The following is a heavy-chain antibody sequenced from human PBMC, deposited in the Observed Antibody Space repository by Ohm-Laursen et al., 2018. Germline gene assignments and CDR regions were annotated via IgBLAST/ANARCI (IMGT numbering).Heavy chain of an antibody. D-gene: IGHD2-2*01. CDR2: IYYSGST. V-gene: IGHV4-59*02. J-gene: IGHJ5*02. CDR3: ARGDCSSTSCYSVDWFDP. CDR1: GGSVSSYY. Sequence: SDTLSLTCAVSGGSVSSYYWSWIRQPPGKGLEWIGYIYYSGSTNYNPSLKSRVTISVDTSKNQFSLKLSSVTAADTAVYYCARGDCSSTSCYSVDWFDPWGQGTLVTVSS.